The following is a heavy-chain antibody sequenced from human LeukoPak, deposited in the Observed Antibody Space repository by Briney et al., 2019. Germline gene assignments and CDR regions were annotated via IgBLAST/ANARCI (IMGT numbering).Heavy chain of an antibody. V-gene: IGHV3-53*01. CDR2: IYSGGST. Sequence: GGSLRLSCAASGFTVSSNYMSWVRQAPGKGLEWVSVIYSGGSTYYADSVKGRFTISRDNSKNTLYLQMNSLRDGDTAVYYCARDKVVGATFFDYWGQGTLVTVSS. J-gene: IGHJ4*02. D-gene: IGHD1-26*01. CDR3: ARDKVVGATFFDY. CDR1: GFTVSSNY.